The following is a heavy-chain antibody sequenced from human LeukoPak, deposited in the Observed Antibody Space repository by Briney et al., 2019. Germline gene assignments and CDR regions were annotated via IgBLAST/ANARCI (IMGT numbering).Heavy chain of an antibody. Sequence: GGSLRLSCAASGFTFSSYWMHWVRQAPGKGLEWVSGISWNSGSIGYADSVKGRFTISRDNAKNSLYLQMNSLRAEDTALYYCAKDLSGSGSYSFDIWGQGTMVTVSS. CDR1: GFTFSSYW. J-gene: IGHJ3*02. D-gene: IGHD3-10*01. V-gene: IGHV3-9*01. CDR3: AKDLSGSGSYSFDI. CDR2: ISWNSGSI.